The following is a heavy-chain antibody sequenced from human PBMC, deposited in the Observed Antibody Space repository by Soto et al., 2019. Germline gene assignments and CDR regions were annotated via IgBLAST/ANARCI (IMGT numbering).Heavy chain of an antibody. Sequence: GXSVKVSCKASGNPFTSYDINWVRQATGHGLEWMGWINPNSGNIGYAQKFQGRVTMTRDTAIRTAYMEVSRLRSDDTAVYYCARGRDSGGYYLLDYCGQGTLVTVSS. V-gene: IGHV1-8*01. J-gene: IGHJ4*02. CDR1: GNPFTSYD. D-gene: IGHD3-10*01. CDR3: ARGRDSGGYYLLDY. CDR2: INPNSGNI.